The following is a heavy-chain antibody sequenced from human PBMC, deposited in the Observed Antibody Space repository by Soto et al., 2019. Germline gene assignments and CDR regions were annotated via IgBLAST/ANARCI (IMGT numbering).Heavy chain of an antibody. CDR2: ISAYNGNT. J-gene: IGHJ6*02. CDR1: GYTFTSYG. Sequence: ASVKVSCKASGYTFTSYGISWLRQAPGQGLEWMGWISAYNGNTNYAQKLQGRVTMTTDTSTSTAYMELRSLRSDDTAVYYCARDMGGVSSPLDGMDVWGQGTTVTVSS. V-gene: IGHV1-18*01. CDR3: ARDMGGVSSPLDGMDV. D-gene: IGHD3-16*01.